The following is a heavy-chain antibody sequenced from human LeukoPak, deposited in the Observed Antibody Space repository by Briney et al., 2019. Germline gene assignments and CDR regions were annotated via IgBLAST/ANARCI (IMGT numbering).Heavy chain of an antibody. CDR1: GFTFSSYG. V-gene: IGHV3-30*18. J-gene: IGHJ4*02. CDR3: AKDGTGYYLYYFDY. D-gene: IGHD3-9*01. Sequence: GGSLRLSCAASGFTFSSYGMHWVRQAPGKGLEWVAVISYDGSNKYYAGSVKGRFTISRDNSKNTLYLQMNSLRAEDTAVYYCAKDGTGYYLYYFDYWGQGTLVTVSS. CDR2: ISYDGSNK.